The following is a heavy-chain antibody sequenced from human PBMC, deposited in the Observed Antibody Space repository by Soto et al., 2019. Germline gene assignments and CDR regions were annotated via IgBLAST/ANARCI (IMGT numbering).Heavy chain of an antibody. V-gene: IGHV4-59*08. CDR2: IYYSGST. D-gene: IGHD6-13*01. Sequence: PSETLSLTCTVSGCAISSYDWSWIRKPPGKGLEWIGYIYYSGSTNYNPSLKSRVTISVDTSKNQFSLKLSSVTAADTAVYYCARRFEAAGIIGSYYYYMDVWGKGTTVTVSS. CDR1: GCAISSYD. J-gene: IGHJ6*03. CDR3: ARRFEAAGIIGSYYYYMDV.